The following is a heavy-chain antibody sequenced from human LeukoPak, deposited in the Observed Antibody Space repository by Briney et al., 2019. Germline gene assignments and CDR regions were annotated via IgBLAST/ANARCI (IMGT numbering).Heavy chain of an antibody. J-gene: IGHJ5*02. CDR1: GFTFSNYG. Sequence: GGSLRLSCAASGFTFSNYGMHWVRQAPGKGLEWVAVIWYDGSYKSYGDSVKGRFTISRDHSKNTLFLQMNSLRADDTAVYYCARDTLIAAPKTGTVTRIGWFDTWGQGTLVTVSS. D-gene: IGHD6-13*01. V-gene: IGHV3-33*01. CDR2: IWYDGSYK. CDR3: ARDTLIAAPKTGTVTRIGWFDT.